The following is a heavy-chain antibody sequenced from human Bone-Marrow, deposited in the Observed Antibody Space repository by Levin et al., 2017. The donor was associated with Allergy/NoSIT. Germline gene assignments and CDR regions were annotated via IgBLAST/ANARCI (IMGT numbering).Heavy chain of an antibody. CDR2: IYPGDSDT. J-gene: IGHJ3*02. V-gene: IGHV5-51*01. D-gene: IGHD6-19*01. Sequence: NPGGSLRLSCKGSGYNFDKYWIGWVRQMPGKGLDWMGIIYPGDSDTRYSPSFEGQVTISADKSISTAYLQWSSLKASDTAIYYCVRRNIPVAEIHSFDIWGQGTTVTVSS. CDR1: GYNFDKYW. CDR3: VRRNIPVAEIHSFDI.